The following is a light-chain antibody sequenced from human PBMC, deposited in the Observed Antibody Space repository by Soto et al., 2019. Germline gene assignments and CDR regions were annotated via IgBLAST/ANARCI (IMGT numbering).Light chain of an antibody. Sequence: EIVLTQSPGTLSLSPGERATLSCRASQSVSSSYLAWYQQNRGQAPRLLIYGASSSAPGIPDRFGGSGSGTDFTLTISRLEPEDFAVYYCQQYGSSRWTFGQGTKVEIK. J-gene: IGKJ1*01. V-gene: IGKV3-20*01. CDR2: GAS. CDR3: QQYGSSRWT. CDR1: QSVSSSY.